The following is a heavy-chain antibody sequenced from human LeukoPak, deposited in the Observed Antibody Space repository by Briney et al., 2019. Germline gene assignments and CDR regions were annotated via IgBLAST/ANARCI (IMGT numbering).Heavy chain of an antibody. CDR3: ARDSYYGSGTYFNFDY. CDR1: GFTFSDYY. CDR2: ISNSGGAT. J-gene: IGHJ4*02. D-gene: IGHD3-10*01. Sequence: GGSLRLSYAASGFTFSDYYMSWIRQAPGKGLEWVSYISNSGGATNYGDSVRGRFTISRDNSKNSLYLEMNSLRAEDTAIYYCARDSYYGSGTYFNFDYWGQGILVTVSS. V-gene: IGHV3-11*01.